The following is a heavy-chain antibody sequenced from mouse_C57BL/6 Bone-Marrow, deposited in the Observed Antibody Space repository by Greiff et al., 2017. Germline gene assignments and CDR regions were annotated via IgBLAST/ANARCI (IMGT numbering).Heavy chain of an antibody. Sequence: SGAELARPGASVKLSCKASGYTFTSYGISWVKQRTGQGLEWIGEIYPRSGNTYYNEKFKGKATLTADKSSSTAYMELRSLTSEDSAVYFCARRYGSSFAYWGQGTLVTVSA. J-gene: IGHJ3*01. CDR2: IYPRSGNT. CDR1: GYTFTSYG. CDR3: ARRYGSSFAY. V-gene: IGHV1-81*01. D-gene: IGHD1-3*01.